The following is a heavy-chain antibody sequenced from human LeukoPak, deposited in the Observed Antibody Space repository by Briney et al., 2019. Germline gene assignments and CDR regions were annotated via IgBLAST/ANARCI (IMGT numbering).Heavy chain of an antibody. Sequence: SETLSLTCTVSGGSISTYYWSWIRHPPGKGLEWIGYIHYSGTTNYNPSLKNRVTISLDTSKNQFSLNLGSVTAADTAVYFCARMGGYSGYATHWGQGTLVTVSS. CDR1: GGSISTYY. CDR3: ARMGGYSGYATH. J-gene: IGHJ4*02. D-gene: IGHD5-12*01. CDR2: IHYSGTT. V-gene: IGHV4-59*08.